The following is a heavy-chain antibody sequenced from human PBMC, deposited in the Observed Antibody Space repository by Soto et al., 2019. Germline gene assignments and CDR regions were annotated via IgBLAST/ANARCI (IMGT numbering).Heavy chain of an antibody. J-gene: IGHJ6*02. CDR1: GGSISRYY. CDR3: ARGPRGYVYYHGMDV. D-gene: IGHD3-10*01. CDR2: IDTSGTT. Sequence: LSLTCTISGGSISRYYGSWIRQSAGKGLEWIGRIDTSGTTNYNPSLKSRVTMSVDASKNHFSLNLSSVTAADTAVYYCARGPRGYVYYHGMDVWGQGTTVTVSS. V-gene: IGHV4-4*07.